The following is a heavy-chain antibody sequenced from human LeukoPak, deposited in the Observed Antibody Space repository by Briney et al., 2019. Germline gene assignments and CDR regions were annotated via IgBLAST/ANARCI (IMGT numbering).Heavy chain of an antibody. D-gene: IGHD5/OR15-5a*01. V-gene: IGHV4-61*02. J-gene: IGHJ4*02. CDR1: GVSTGSDRNY. CDR3: ARDSYGSGYSVYGSGVFDY. Sequence: SETLSLTCTVSGVSTGSDRNYWSWIRQPAGEGLQWIGRMCIGGYIDYNPSLKSRVTISLDTSKNQFSLKMSSVTAADTAIYYCARDSYGSGYSVYGSGVFDYWGQGILVTVSA. CDR2: MCIGGYI.